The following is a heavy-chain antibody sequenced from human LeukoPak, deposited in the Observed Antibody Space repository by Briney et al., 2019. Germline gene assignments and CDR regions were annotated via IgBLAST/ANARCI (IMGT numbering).Heavy chain of an antibody. J-gene: IGHJ4*02. V-gene: IGHV4-59*12. Sequence: SETLSLTCTVSGGSISSYYWSWIRQPPGKGLEWIGYIYYSGSTNYNPSLKSRVTISVDTSKNQFSLKLSSVTAADTAVYYCARDAQGTYYDFWSGYSYFDYWGQGTLVTVSS. D-gene: IGHD3-3*01. CDR3: ARDAQGTYYDFWSGYSYFDY. CDR1: GGSISSYY. CDR2: IYYSGST.